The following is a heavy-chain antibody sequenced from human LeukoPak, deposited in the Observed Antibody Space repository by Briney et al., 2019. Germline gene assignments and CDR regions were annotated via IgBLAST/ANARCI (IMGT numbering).Heavy chain of an antibody. D-gene: IGHD5-12*01. CDR1: GFTFSSYS. Sequence: GGYLRLSCAASGFTFSSYSMNWVRQAPGKGLEWISSISASSSYLYYADSVKGRSTISRDDPKHSLYLHMNSLRAEDTAVYYCARDLGQWSCYYSPNFDYWGQGTLVTVSS. CDR3: ARDLGQWSCYYSPNFDY. V-gene: IGHV3-21*01. J-gene: IGHJ4*02. CDR2: ISASSSYL.